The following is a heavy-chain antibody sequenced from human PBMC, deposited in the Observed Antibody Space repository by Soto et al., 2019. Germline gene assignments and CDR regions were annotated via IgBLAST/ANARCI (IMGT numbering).Heavy chain of an antibody. J-gene: IGHJ4*02. V-gene: IGHV4-31*03. CDR2: IYYSGST. Sequence: QVQLQESGPGLVKPSQTLSLTCTVSGGSISSGGYYWSWIRQHPGKGLEWIGYIYYSGSTYYNPSLKSRVTISVDTSKNQFSLKLSSVTAADTAVYYCARFPRCVGRSGYYYCYFDYWGQGTLVTVSS. CDR3: ARFPRCVGRSGYYYCYFDY. CDR1: GGSISSGGYY. D-gene: IGHD3-22*01.